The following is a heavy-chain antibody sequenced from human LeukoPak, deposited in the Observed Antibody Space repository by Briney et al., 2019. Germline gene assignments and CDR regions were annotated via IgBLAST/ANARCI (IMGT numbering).Heavy chain of an antibody. CDR1: GFTFSSYS. Sequence: PGGSLRLSCAASGFTFSSYSMNWVRQAPGKGLEWVSSISSSSSYIYYADSVKGRFTISRGNAKNSLYLQMNSLRAEDTAVYYCARVPGYSYGYASDYWGQGTLVTVSS. V-gene: IGHV3-21*01. D-gene: IGHD5-18*01. J-gene: IGHJ4*02. CDR3: ARVPGYSYGYASDY. CDR2: ISSSSSYI.